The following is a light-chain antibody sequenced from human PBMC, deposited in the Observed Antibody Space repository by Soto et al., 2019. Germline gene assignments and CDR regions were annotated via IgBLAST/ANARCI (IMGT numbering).Light chain of an antibody. CDR3: QQAYSFPIT. CDR2: AAS. V-gene: IGKV1-39*01. J-gene: IGKJ5*01. CDR1: QSISNH. Sequence: DIQMTQSPSSLSASVEDRVIITCRASQSISNHLNWYQQKPGKAPKLLIFAASTLQSGVPSRFSGNGSGTDFTLIISSLQPEDSATYYCQQAYSFPITFGQGTRLEIK.